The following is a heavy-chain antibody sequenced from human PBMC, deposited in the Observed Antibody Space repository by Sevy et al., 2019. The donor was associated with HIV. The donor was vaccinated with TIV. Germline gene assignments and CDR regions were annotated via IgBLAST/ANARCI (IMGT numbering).Heavy chain of an antibody. J-gene: IGHJ3*02. CDR1: GITFSGYA. CDR2: IYGSAGVT. Sequence: GGSLRLSCAASGITFSGYAMNWVRQAPGKGLDWVSTIYGSAGVTYYADSVKGRFTISRDNSKNTLFLQMNNLRAGDTAVYYCAGGRFDSTGSFDAFDIWGRGTLVTVSS. D-gene: IGHD3-22*01. CDR3: AGGRFDSTGSFDAFDI. V-gene: IGHV3-23*01.